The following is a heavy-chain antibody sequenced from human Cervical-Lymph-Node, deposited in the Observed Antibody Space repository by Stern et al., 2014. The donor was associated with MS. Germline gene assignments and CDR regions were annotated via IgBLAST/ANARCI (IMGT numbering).Heavy chain of an antibody. CDR2: VYPNDGSP. Sequence: QLVQSGAEVKKPGASVKLSCKTSGYTFTSNYMHWVRQAPGQGLEWLGMVYPNDGSPSYAPRFQGRVIVYSDKSTRPVSIELRTLRSEDTAVYYCARDNHAFDIWGQGTMVTVSS. V-gene: IGHV1-46*01. CDR1: GYTFTSNY. J-gene: IGHJ3*02. CDR3: ARDNHAFDI.